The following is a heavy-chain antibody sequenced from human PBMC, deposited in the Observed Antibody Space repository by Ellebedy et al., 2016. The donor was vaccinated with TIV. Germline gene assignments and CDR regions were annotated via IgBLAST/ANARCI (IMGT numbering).Heavy chain of an antibody. J-gene: IGHJ6*02. D-gene: IGHD1-26*01. CDR2: INNGGRTT. CDR1: GFTFSGYA. V-gene: IGHV3-23*01. Sequence: PGGSLRLSCVASGFTFSGYAMSWVRQAPGKGLEWVSGINNGGRTTSYADSVKGRFIISRDNSRSTLYLQMNSLSAEDSAVYYCAKDMVFGDGKWEIDVWGQGTTVTVSS. CDR3: AKDMVFGDGKWEIDV.